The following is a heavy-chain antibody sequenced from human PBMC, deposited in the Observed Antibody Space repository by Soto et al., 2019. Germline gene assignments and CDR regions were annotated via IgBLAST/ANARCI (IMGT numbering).Heavy chain of an antibody. D-gene: IGHD1-26*01. V-gene: IGHV4-4*02. Sequence: QVQLQESGPGLVKPSGTLSLTCAVPGGSISSSNWWSWVRQPPGKGLEWIGEIYHSGSTNYKPSLKTQVTISVDKSKNQFSLKLSSVTAADTAVYSCARTPWDGYAGYYFDYWGQGTLVTVSS. CDR2: IYHSGST. CDR3: ARTPWDGYAGYYFDY. J-gene: IGHJ4*02. CDR1: GGSISSSNW.